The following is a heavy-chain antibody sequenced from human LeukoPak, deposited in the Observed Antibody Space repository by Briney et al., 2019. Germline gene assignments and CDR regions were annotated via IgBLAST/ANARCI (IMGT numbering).Heavy chain of an antibody. CDR3: ARDPYHRLGPPLDL. J-gene: IGHJ5*02. D-gene: IGHD1-14*01. V-gene: IGHV1-18*01. CDR2: TSTCNGDT. CDR1: GYTFTNSD. Sequence: ASVKVSCKASGYTFTNSDITWVRQAPGQGLEWMGRTSTCNGDTNYAAKLQGRVTMTTDTSTSTVYMELGSLTFDDTAVYFCARDPYHRLGPPLDLWGQGTLVTVSS.